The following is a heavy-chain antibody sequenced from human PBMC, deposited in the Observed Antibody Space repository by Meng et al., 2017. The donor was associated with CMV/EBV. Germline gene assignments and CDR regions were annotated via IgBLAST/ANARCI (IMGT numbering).Heavy chain of an antibody. D-gene: IGHD3-16*01. V-gene: IGHV3-66*02. CDR1: GFTVSSNY. CDR3: ARGGYDLDY. CDR2: IYSGGST. Sequence: GESLKISCAASGFTVSSNYMSWVRQAPGKGLEWVSVIYSGGSTYYADSVKGRFTISRDNSKNTLYPQMNSLRAEDTAVYYCARGGYDLDYWGQGTLVTVSS. J-gene: IGHJ4*02.